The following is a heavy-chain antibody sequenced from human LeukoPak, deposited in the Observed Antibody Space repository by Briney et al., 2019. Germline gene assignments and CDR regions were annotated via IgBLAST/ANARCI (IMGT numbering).Heavy chain of an antibody. J-gene: IGHJ6*03. Sequence: ASVKVSCKASGYTFTGYYMHWVRQAPGQGLEWMGWINPNSSGTNYAQKFQGRVTMTRDTSISTAYMELSRLRSDDTAVYYCARDTTERYYYYYMDVWGKGTTVTVSS. CDR2: INPNSSGT. D-gene: IGHD1-1*01. V-gene: IGHV1-2*02. CDR3: ARDTTERYYYYYMDV. CDR1: GYTFTGYY.